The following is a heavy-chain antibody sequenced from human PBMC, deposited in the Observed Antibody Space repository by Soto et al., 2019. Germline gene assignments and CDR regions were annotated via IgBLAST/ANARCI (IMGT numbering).Heavy chain of an antibody. V-gene: IGHV1-46*01. CDR2: INPDGVST. D-gene: IGHD3-10*01. J-gene: IGHJ5*02. CDR1: GYPLTRYF. Sequence: GASVKVSCKASGYPLTRYFMHWVRQAPGQGLEWMGIINPDGVSTTYAQKFQGRVTMTRDTSTSTVYMELSSLRSDDTAVYYCARSGGPGSYDRWGQGTLVTVSS. CDR3: ARSGGPGSYDR.